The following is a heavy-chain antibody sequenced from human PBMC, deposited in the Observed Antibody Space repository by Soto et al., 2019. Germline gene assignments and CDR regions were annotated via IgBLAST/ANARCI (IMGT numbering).Heavy chain of an antibody. CDR3: ARDGSGPQVRYFDL. CDR2: IWYDGSKK. D-gene: IGHD3-3*01. Sequence: LRLSCGASEFTFSTHVIYWVRQAPGKGLEWVAMIWYDGSKKYYADSVKGRFTISRDNSKNALFLEVNTLRADDTAVYYCARDGSGPQVRYFDLWGRGTLVTVSS. V-gene: IGHV3-33*08. CDR1: EFTFSTHV. J-gene: IGHJ2*01.